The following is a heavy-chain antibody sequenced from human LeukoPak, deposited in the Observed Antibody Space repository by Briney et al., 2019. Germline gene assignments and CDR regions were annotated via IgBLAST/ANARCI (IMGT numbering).Heavy chain of an antibody. V-gene: IGHV4-38-2*01. CDR2: IYHSGST. D-gene: IGHD6-6*01. Sequence: SETLSLTCAVSGYSISSGYYWGWIRQPPGKGLEWIGSIYHSGSTYYNPSLKSRVTISVDTSKNQFSLKLSSVTAAGTAVYYCARRIESSSGLYAFDIWGQGTMVTVSS. CDR3: ARRIESSSGLYAFDI. J-gene: IGHJ3*02. CDR1: GYSISSGYY.